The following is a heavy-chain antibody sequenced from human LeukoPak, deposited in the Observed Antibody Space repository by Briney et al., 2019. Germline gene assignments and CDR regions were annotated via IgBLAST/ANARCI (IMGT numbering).Heavy chain of an antibody. D-gene: IGHD1-7*01. CDR1: GXTFSSHA. CDR2: ISYDGTNK. CDR3: ARDQNYSFDC. J-gene: IGHJ4*02. V-gene: IGHV3-30-3*01. Sequence: PGRSLRLSCAASGXTFSSHAMHWVRQAPGKGLEWVGAISYDGTNKYYADSVKGRFTISRDNSKNTLYLQMNSLRAEHTAVYYCARDQNYSFDCWGQGTLVTVSS.